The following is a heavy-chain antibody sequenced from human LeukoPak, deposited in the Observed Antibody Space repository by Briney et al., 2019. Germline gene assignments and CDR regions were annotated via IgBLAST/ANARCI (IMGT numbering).Heavy chain of an antibody. CDR3: ARGQDDYSSFYTWFDP. D-gene: IGHD4-11*01. CDR1: GCTISSYGYY. V-gene: IGHV4-31*03. Sequence: SETLSLTCTASGCTISSYGYYWIWIPPDPGKDLVSIRYIYYSGNTYYCPSLMSRLTISIVTPKNQFSLKLSSVTAADTAVYYCARGQDDYSSFYTWFDPWGQGTLVTVSS. J-gene: IGHJ5*02. CDR2: IYYSGNT.